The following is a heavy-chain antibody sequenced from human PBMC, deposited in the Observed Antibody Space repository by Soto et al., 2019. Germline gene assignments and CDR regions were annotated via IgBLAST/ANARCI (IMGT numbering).Heavy chain of an antibody. D-gene: IGHD6-13*01. J-gene: IGHJ6*02. CDR1: GGSFSGYY. V-gene: IGHV4-34*01. Sequence: SETLSLTCAVYGGSFSGYYWSWIRQPPGKGLEWIGEINHSGSTNYNPSLKSRVTISVDTSKNQFSLKLSSVTAADTAVYYCAREGKGFGMDVWGQGTTVTVSS. CDR2: INHSGST. CDR3: AREGKGFGMDV.